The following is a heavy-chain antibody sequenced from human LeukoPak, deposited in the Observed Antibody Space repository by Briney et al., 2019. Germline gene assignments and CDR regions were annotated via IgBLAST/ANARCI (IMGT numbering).Heavy chain of an antibody. CDR2: IIPIFETA. CDR3: AKSRLAAAQNWFDP. CDR1: GYTFTSYG. V-gene: IGHV1-69*13. Sequence: ASVKVSCKASGYTFTSYGISWVRQAPGQGLEWMGGIIPIFETANYAQKFQGRVTITADESTTTAYMDLSSLRSEDTAVYYCAKSRLAAAQNWFDPWGQGTLVTVSS. D-gene: IGHD6-13*01. J-gene: IGHJ5*02.